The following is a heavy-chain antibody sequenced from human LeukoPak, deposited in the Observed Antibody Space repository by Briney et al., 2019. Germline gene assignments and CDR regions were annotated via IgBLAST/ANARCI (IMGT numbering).Heavy chain of an antibody. Sequence: GGSLRLSCAASGFTFSSYGMHWVRQAPGKGLEWVAFIPFDGRNKYYADSVRGRFTVSRDNSKNTLYLQMNSLRPEDTAVYYCARGVCSSTSCYYFDYWGQGTLVTVSS. D-gene: IGHD2-2*01. J-gene: IGHJ4*02. CDR3: ARGVCSSTSCYYFDY. CDR1: GFTFSSYG. V-gene: IGHV3-30*02. CDR2: IPFDGRNK.